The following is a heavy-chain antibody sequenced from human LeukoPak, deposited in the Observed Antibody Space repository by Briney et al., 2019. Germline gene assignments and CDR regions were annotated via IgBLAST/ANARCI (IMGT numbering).Heavy chain of an antibody. CDR1: GGTFSSYA. D-gene: IGHD2-2*01. CDR3: ARSAVAHCSSTSCPIDY. J-gene: IGHJ4*02. Sequence: ASVKVSCKASGGTFSSYAISWLRQAPGQGLEWMGGIIPIFGTANYAQKFQGRVTITADESTSTAYMELSSLRSEDTAVYYCARSAVAHCSSTSCPIDYWGQGTLVTVSS. CDR2: IIPIFGTA. V-gene: IGHV1-69*13.